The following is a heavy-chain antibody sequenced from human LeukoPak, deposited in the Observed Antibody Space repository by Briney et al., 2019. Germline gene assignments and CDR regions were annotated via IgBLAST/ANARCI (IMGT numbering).Heavy chain of an antibody. J-gene: IGHJ5*02. CDR2: LNSDGSST. CDR3: ASLTGFYGSGSYP. Sequence: GGSLRLSCVASGFSFSSHWMHWVRHAPGKGLVWVSRLNSDGSSTDYADSVKGRFTISRDNAKNTLYLQMNSLTAEDTAVYYCASLTGFYGSGSYPWGQGTLVIVSS. V-gene: IGHV3-74*01. CDR1: GFSFSSHW. D-gene: IGHD3-10*01.